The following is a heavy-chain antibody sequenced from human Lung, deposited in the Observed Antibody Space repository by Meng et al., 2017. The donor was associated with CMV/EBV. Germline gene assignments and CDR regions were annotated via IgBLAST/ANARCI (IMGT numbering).Heavy chain of an antibody. CDR1: GFTFSSFA. CDR3: VRGGGGWLQLDY. D-gene: IGHD5-24*01. Sequence: GGSXRLXCAASGFTFSSFAMHWVRQAPGKGLEWVAAIIYDGTNKYYRESVKGRFTISRDNSKNTVFLQMNSLGGEDTAVYYCVRGGGGWLQLDYLGQGTLVTVSS. V-gene: IGHV3-30-3*01. J-gene: IGHJ4*02. CDR2: IIYDGTNK.